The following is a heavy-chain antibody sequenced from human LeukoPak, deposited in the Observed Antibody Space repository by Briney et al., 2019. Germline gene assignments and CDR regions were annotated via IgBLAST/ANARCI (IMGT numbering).Heavy chain of an antibody. CDR1: GFTFSSYA. J-gene: IGHJ4*02. CDR3: ARGRSGDIVATTHFDY. D-gene: IGHD5-12*01. V-gene: IGHV3-30-3*01. Sequence: PGGSLRLSCAASGFTFSSYAMHWVRQAPGKGLEWVAVISYDGSNKYYADSVKGRFTISRDNSKNSLYLQMNSLRAEDTAVYYCARGRSGDIVATTHFDYWGQGTLVTVPS. CDR2: ISYDGSNK.